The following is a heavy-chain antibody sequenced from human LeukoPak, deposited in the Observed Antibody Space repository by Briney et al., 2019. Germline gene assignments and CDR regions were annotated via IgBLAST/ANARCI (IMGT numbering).Heavy chain of an antibody. J-gene: IGHJ5*02. D-gene: IGHD2/OR15-2a*01. CDR3: ARVRRPFPGNWFDP. CDR2: INPNSGGT. Sequence: ASVKVSCKASGYTFTGYYMHWVRQAPGQGLEWMGWINPNSGGTNYAQKFQGRVTMTRDTSISTAYMELSRLRSDDTAVYYYARVRRPFPGNWFDPWGQGTLVTVSS. CDR1: GYTFTGYY. V-gene: IGHV1-2*02.